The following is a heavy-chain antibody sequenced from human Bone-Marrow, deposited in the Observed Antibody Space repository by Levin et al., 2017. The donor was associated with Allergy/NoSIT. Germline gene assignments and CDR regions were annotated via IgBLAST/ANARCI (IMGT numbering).Heavy chain of an antibody. D-gene: IGHD6-19*01. CDR2: INPSGGGT. V-gene: IGHV1-46*01. CDR1: GNTFSTDF. J-gene: IGHJ5*02. Sequence: ASVKVSCKASGNTFSTDFIHWVRQAPGQGLEWMGIINPSGGGTSYAQKFQGRVTMTSDTSTSTVYMELSSLRSEDTAVYYCARDRDSSGWSSTWGQGTLVTVSS. CDR3: ARDRDSSGWSST.